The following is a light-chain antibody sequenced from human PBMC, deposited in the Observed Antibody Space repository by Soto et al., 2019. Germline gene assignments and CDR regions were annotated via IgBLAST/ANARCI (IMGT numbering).Light chain of an antibody. CDR2: DVS. CDR3: SSYTISNTLV. CDR1: SSDVGGYKY. V-gene: IGLV2-14*01. J-gene: IGLJ1*01. Sequence: ALTQPASVSGSPGQSITISCTGTSSDVGGYKYVSWYQQYPGKAPKLMIYDVSNRPSGVSNRFAGSKSGNTASLTISGLQAEDEADYYCSSYTISNTLVFGSGTKLTVL.